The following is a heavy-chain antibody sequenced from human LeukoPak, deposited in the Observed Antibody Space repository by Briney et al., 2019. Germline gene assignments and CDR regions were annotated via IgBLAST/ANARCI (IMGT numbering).Heavy chain of an antibody. Sequence: GGSLRLSCAASGFTFSSYGMHWVRQAPGKGLEWVAFIRYDGNNKYYADSVKGRFTISRDNSKTTLYLQMNSLRGEDTAVYYCAKSAVGATMGDYWGQGPLVTVSS. CDR1: GFTFSSYG. CDR3: AKSAVGATMGDY. CDR2: IRYDGNNK. V-gene: IGHV3-30*02. D-gene: IGHD1-26*01. J-gene: IGHJ4*02.